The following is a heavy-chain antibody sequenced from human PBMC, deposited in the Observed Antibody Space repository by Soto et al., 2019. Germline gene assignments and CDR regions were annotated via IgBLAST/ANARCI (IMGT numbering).Heavy chain of an antibody. CDR1: GGSFSGFY. Sequence: QVQLQQWGAGLLKPSETLSLTCAVYGGSFSGFYWSWIRQPPGKGLEWIGEINHSGSTSYNPSLKSRVTITLDTSKSQFSLKLSSMTAADTAVYYCARASLRYNYLLGAFDIWGQGTLVTVSS. J-gene: IGHJ3*02. CDR2: INHSGST. V-gene: IGHV4-34*01. CDR3: ARASLRYNYLLGAFDI. D-gene: IGHD5-18*01.